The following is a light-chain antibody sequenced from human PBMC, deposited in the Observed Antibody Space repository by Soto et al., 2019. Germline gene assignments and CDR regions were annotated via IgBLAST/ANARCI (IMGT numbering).Light chain of an antibody. CDR1: QSVSSNY. J-gene: IGKJ1*01. Sequence: IVLTQSPGTLSLSPGERATLSCRASQSVSSNYLAWYQQKPGQAPRLLIYGASSRATGIPDRFSGSGSGTDFTLTISRLEPEDFAVYYCQQYGTWTFGQGTKVEIK. CDR2: GAS. CDR3: QQYGTWT. V-gene: IGKV3-20*01.